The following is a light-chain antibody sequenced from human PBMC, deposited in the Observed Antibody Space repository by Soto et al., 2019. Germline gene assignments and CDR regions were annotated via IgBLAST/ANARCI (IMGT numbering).Light chain of an antibody. CDR3: HTYNSYSLHT. Sequence: DIQMTQSPSTLSASLGDRVTITCRASQIISPWLACFQQKPGKAPKLLIYDASSLESGVPSRFSGRGSGTEFTLTISSLQPDDCATYYCHTYNSYSLHTFGQGTKVDIK. CDR2: DAS. CDR1: QIISPW. J-gene: IGKJ2*01. V-gene: IGKV1-5*01.